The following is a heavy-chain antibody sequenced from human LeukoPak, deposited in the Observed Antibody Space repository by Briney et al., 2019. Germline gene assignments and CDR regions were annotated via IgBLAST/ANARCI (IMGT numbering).Heavy chain of an antibody. J-gene: IGHJ5*02. D-gene: IGHD6-19*01. CDR1: GGSLSGYY. V-gene: IGHV4-34*01. CDR3: ARWTVAGGWFDP. CDR2: INHSGST. Sequence: KPSETLSLTCAVYGGSLSGYYWSWIRQPPGKGLEWIGEINHSGSTNYNPSLESRVTISVDTSKNQFSLKLSSVTAADTAVYYCARWTVAGGWFDPWGQGTLVTVSS.